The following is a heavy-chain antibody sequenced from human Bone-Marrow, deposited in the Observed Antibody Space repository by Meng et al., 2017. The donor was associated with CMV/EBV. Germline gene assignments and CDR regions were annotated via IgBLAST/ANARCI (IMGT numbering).Heavy chain of an antibody. CDR1: GFTFSSYS. CDR2: ISSSSSTI. J-gene: IGHJ6*02. CDR3: ARAPEYQLPKGYYYYGMDV. V-gene: IGHV3-48*04. D-gene: IGHD2-2*01. Sequence: GESLKISCAASGFTFSSYSMNWVRQAPGKGLEWVSYISSSSSTIYYADSVKGRFTISRDNAKNSLYLQMNSLRAEDTAVYYCARAPEYQLPKGYYYYGMDVWGQGTTVTFSS.